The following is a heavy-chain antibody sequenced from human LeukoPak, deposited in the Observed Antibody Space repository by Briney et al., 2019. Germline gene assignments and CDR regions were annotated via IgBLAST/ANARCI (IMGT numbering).Heavy chain of an antibody. D-gene: IGHD2-8*01. V-gene: IGHV3-23*01. CDR2: IGDSGGGT. CDR1: GFTFSSYA. CDR3: AKDTSIGRYCTNGVCSPFDY. J-gene: IGHJ4*02. Sequence: GGSLRLSCAASGFTFSSYAMSWVRQAPGKGLEWVSGIGDSGGGTYYADSVKGRFTISRDNSKNTLYLQMNSLRADDTAVYYCAKDTSIGRYCTNGVCSPFDYWGQRRLVTVSS.